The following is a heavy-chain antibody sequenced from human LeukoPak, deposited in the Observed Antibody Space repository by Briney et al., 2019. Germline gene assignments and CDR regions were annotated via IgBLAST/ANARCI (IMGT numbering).Heavy chain of an antibody. D-gene: IGHD6-13*01. V-gene: IGHV5-51*01. Sequence: GESLKISCKGSGYSFTSYWIGWVRQMPGKGLEWMGIIYPGDSDTRYSPSFQGQVTISADKSISTAYLQWSSLKASDTAMYYCARHRGIAAAGNDWFDPWGQGTLVTVSS. CDR3: ARHRGIAAAGNDWFDP. CDR1: GYSFTSYW. CDR2: IYPGDSDT. J-gene: IGHJ5*02.